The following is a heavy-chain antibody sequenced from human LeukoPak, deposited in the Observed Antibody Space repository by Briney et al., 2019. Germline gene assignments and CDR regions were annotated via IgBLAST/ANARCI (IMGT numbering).Heavy chain of an antibody. CDR2: IWYDGSNK. Sequence: GGSLRLSCAASGFTFSSYGMHWVRQAPGKGLEWVAVIWYDGSNKYYADSVKGRFTISRDNSKNTLYLQMNSLRAEDTAVYYCASYPYGDYALDYWGQGTLVTVSS. J-gene: IGHJ4*02. CDR3: ASYPYGDYALDY. D-gene: IGHD4-17*01. CDR1: GFTFSSYG. V-gene: IGHV3-33*01.